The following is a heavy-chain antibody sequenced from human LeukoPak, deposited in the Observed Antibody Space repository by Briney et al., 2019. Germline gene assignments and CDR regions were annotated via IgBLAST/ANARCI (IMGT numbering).Heavy chain of an antibody. D-gene: IGHD5-24*01. V-gene: IGHV3-53*01. J-gene: IGHJ4*02. CDR1: GFTVSSNY. Sequence: PGGSLRLSCAASGFTVSSNYMSWVRQAPGRGLEWVSVIYSGGSTFYADSVKGRFTISRDNSKNTLYLQMNSLRAEDTAVYYCARGHLDGFDYWGQGTLITVSS. CDR2: IYSGGST. CDR3: ARGHLDGFDY.